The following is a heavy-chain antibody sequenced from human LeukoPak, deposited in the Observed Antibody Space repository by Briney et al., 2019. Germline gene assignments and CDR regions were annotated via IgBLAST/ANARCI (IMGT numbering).Heavy chain of an antibody. CDR1: GGSFSGYY. Sequence: PSETLSLTCAVYGGSFSGYYWSWIRQPPGKGLEWIGEINHSGSTNYNPFLKSRVTISVDTSKNQFSLKLSSVTAADTAVYYCSITGTTYYFDYWGQGTLVTVSS. V-gene: IGHV4-34*01. CDR2: INHSGST. D-gene: IGHD1-20*01. CDR3: SITGTTYYFDY. J-gene: IGHJ4*02.